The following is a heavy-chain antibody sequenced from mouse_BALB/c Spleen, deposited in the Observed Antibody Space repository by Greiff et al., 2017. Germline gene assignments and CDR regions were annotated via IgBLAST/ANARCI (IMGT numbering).Heavy chain of an antibody. CDR1: GYSITSDYA. CDR2: ISYSGST. V-gene: IGHV3-2*02. J-gene: IGHJ4*01. CDR3: AGEEAMDY. Sequence: VQLKESGPGLVKPSQSLSLTCTVTGYSITSDYAWNWIRQFPGNKLEWMGYISYSGSTSYNPSLKSRISITRDTSKNQFFLQLNSVTTEDTATYYCAGEEAMDYWGQGTSVTVSS.